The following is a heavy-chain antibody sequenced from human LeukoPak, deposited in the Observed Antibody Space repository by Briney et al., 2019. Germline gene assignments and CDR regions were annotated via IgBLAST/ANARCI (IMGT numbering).Heavy chain of an antibody. D-gene: IGHD6-13*01. Sequence: GGSLRLSCAASGFTFSSYGMHWVRQAPGKGLEWVSAISGSGGSTYYADSVKGRFTISRDNSKNTLYLQMNSLRAEDTAVYYCAKPGYSSSWTLLLFDYWGQGALVTVSS. CDR1: GFTFSSYG. J-gene: IGHJ4*02. V-gene: IGHV3-23*01. CDR3: AKPGYSSSWTLLLFDY. CDR2: ISGSGGST.